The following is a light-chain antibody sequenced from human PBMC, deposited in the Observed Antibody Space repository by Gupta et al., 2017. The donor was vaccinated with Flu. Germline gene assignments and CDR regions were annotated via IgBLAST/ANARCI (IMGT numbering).Light chain of an antibody. V-gene: IGKV1-5*03. CDR3: QQYNSYPET. J-gene: IGKJ1*01. Sequence: PSTLSASVGDRVTITCRASQSISSWLAWYQQKPGKAPKLLIYKASSLESGVPSRFSGSGSGTEFTLTISSLQPDDFATYYCQQYNSYPETFGQGTKVEIK. CDR2: KAS. CDR1: QSISSW.